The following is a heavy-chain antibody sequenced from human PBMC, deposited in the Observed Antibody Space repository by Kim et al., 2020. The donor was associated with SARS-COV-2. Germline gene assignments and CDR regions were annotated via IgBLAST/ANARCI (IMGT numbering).Heavy chain of an antibody. CDR2: INHSGST. V-gene: IGHV4-34*01. J-gene: IGHJ6*02. D-gene: IGHD3-9*01. Sequence: SETLSLTCAVYGGSFSGYYWSWIRQPPGKGLEWIGEINHSGSTNYNPSLKSRVTISVDTSKNQFSLKLSSVTAADTAVYYCASQTEVLRYFDWLLPPSAYGMDVRGQGTTVTVSS. CDR1: GGSFSGYY. CDR3: ASQTEVLRYFDWLLPPSAYGMDV.